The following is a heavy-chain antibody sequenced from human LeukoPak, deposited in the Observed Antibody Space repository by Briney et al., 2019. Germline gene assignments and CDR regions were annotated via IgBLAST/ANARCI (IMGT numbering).Heavy chain of an antibody. CDR2: INPDGSQT. CDR1: GFTFNTYW. D-gene: IGHD3-10*01. Sequence: GGSLRLSCAASGFTFNTYWMHWVRQAPGKGLVWVSHINPDGSQTNYADSVTGRLTISRDNAKNTLYLQMNSLRAEDTAVYYCARDPVRRDSYWGQGTLVTVSS. J-gene: IGHJ4*02. V-gene: IGHV3-74*01. CDR3: ARDPVRRDSY.